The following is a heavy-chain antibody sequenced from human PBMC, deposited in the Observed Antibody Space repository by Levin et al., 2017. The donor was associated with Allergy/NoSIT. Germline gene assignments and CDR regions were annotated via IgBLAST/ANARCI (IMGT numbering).Heavy chain of an antibody. Sequence: SQTLSLTCAISGDSVSSDRAAWYWIRQSPSRGLEWLGRTYYRSKWYNDYAVSVKSRISVNPDTSKNQFSLQLNSVTPEDTARYYCARSSRSGGDFDYWGQGTLVTVSS. CDR1: GDSVSSDRAA. D-gene: IGHD3-16*01. V-gene: IGHV6-1*01. J-gene: IGHJ4*02. CDR2: TYYRSKWYN. CDR3: ARSSRSGGDFDY.